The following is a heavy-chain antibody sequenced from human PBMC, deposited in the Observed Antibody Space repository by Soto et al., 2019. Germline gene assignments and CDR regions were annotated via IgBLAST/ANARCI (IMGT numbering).Heavy chain of an antibody. V-gene: IGHV3-33*01. CDR2: IWYDGSNK. Sequence: GGSLRLSCAASGFTFSSYGMHWVRQAPGKGLEWVAVIWYDGSNKYYADSVKGRFTISRDNSKNTRYLQMNSLRAEDTAVYYCARDLDNPYSSPSDFDYWGQGTLVTVSS. CDR3: ARDLDNPYSSPSDFDY. D-gene: IGHD6-13*01. CDR1: GFTFSSYG. J-gene: IGHJ4*02.